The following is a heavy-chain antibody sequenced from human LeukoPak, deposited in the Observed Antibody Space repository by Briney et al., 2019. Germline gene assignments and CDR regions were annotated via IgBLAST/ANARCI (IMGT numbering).Heavy chain of an antibody. CDR3: AREVVGRFYDRGGPGAFDY. CDR1: GFTFNSYS. Sequence: GGSLRLSCAASGFTFNSYSMNWVRQAPGKGLEWVSSISSSSSYIYYADSVKGRFTISRDNAKNSLYLQTNSLRAEDTAVYYCAREVVGRFYDRGGPGAFDYWGQGTLVTVSS. V-gene: IGHV3-21*01. D-gene: IGHD5/OR15-5a*01. J-gene: IGHJ4*02. CDR2: ISSSSSYI.